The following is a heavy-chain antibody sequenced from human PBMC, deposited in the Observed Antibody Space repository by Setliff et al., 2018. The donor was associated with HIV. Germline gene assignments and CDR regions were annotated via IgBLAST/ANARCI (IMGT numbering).Heavy chain of an antibody. J-gene: IGHJ4*02. V-gene: IGHV3-74*01. Sequence: GGSLRLSCAAAGFTFSSYWMHWVRQAPGKGLVWVFGMNTDGSSTRYADSVKGRFTISRDNAKNMLYLQMNSLSADDTAVYYCVRGSGYYYFDNWGQGALVTVSS. CDR2: MNTDGSST. CDR1: GFTFSSYW. CDR3: VRGSGYYYFDN. D-gene: IGHD3-22*01.